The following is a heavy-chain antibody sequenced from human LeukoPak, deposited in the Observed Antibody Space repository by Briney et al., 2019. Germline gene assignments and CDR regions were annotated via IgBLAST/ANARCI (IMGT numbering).Heavy chain of an antibody. CDR2: ISGSSSYI. D-gene: IGHD5-12*01. CDR1: VFTFSTYA. CDR3: GRVSGSGYDLTLPGLSSD. J-gene: IGHJ4*02. Sequence: YPGGSLRLSCAASVFTFSTYAMHWVRQAPGKGLEWVSSISGSSSYIYYADSVEGRFIISRDNAKNSLYLQMNSLRADDTAMCYCGRVSGSGYDLTLPGLSSDWGQGTLVTVSS. V-gene: IGHV3-21*01.